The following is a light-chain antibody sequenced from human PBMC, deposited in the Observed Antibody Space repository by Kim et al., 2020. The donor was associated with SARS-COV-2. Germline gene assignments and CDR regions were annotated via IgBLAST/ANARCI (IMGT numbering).Light chain of an antibody. CDR1: SSDVGAYNY. Sequence: QSALAQPASVSGSPGQSITISCTGTSSDVGAYNYVSWYQQHPGKAPKIMIYDVSKRPSGVSNRFSGSKSGNAASLSISGLQAEDEADYYCTSYTRSSTWVFGGGTKLTVL. CDR2: DVS. CDR3: TSYTRSSTWV. V-gene: IGLV2-14*01. J-gene: IGLJ3*02.